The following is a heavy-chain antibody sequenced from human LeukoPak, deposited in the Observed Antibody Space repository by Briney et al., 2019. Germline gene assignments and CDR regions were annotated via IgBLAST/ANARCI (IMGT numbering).Heavy chain of an antibody. D-gene: IGHD3-3*01. J-gene: IGHJ5*02. CDR1: GYTFTSYG. CDR3: AREALTIFGVVRTQTTKSPHRLDP. V-gene: IGHV1-18*01. Sequence: ASVKVSCKASGYTFTSYGISWVRQAPGQGLEWMGWISAYNGNTNYAQKLQGRVTMTTDTSTSTAYMELSRLRSDDTAVYYCAREALTIFGVVRTQTTKSPHRLDPWGQGTLVTVSS. CDR2: ISAYNGNT.